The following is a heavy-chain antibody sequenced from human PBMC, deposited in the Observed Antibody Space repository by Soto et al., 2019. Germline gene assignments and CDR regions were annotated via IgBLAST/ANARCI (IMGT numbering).Heavy chain of an antibody. CDR1: GFTFSSYA. J-gene: IGHJ4*02. D-gene: IGHD1-26*01. CDR2: ISGSGGST. CDR3: AKPPRYSGSYRPFDY. Sequence: GGSLRLSCAASGFTFSSYAMSWVRQAPGKGLEWVSAISGSGGSTYYADSVKGRFTISRDNSKNTLYLQMNSLRAEDTAVYYCAKPPRYSGSYRPFDYWGQGTLVTVSS. V-gene: IGHV3-23*01.